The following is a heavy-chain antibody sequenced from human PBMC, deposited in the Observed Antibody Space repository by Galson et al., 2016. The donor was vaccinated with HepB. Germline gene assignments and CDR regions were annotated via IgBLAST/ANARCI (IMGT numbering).Heavy chain of an antibody. Sequence: SLRLSCAASGFTFSSYGKHWVRQAPGKGLEWVAVISHDGNNKLYADSVKGRFTISRDNSKNTLFLQLNSLRAEDTAVYYCAKDPYAVVSRPEYFQHWGQGTLVTVSS. CDR3: AKDPYAVVSRPEYFQH. V-gene: IGHV3-30*18. D-gene: IGHD2-2*01. J-gene: IGHJ1*01. CDR2: ISHDGNNK. CDR1: GFTFSSYG.